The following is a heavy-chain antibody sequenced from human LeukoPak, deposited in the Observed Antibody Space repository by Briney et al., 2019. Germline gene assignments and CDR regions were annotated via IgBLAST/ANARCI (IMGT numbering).Heavy chain of an antibody. CDR1: GYTFTSYG. V-gene: IGHV1-18*01. Sequence: ASVKVSCKASGYTFTSYGISWVRQAPGQGLEWMGWISAYNGNTNYAQKLQGRATMTTDTSTSTAYMELRSLRSDDTAVYYCARGHNWNYPNWFDPWGQGTLVTVSS. CDR3: ARGHNWNYPNWFDP. CDR2: ISAYNGNT. D-gene: IGHD1-7*01. J-gene: IGHJ5*02.